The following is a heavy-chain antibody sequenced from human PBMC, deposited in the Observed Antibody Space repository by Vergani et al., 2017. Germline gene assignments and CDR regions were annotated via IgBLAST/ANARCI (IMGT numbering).Heavy chain of an antibody. CDR3: ARVSRIQLWLWDY. Sequence: EVQLVESGGGVVRPGGSLRLSCAASGFTFGDYYMAWIRLAPGKGLDWVASIKRDGTETFYVDSVKGRFTISRDNAKTTLYLQMNSLRDEDRGVYYCARVSRIQLWLWDYWGQGTLVTVSS. D-gene: IGHD5-18*01. CDR2: IKRDGTET. CDR1: GFTFGDYY. J-gene: IGHJ4*02. V-gene: IGHV3-7*01.